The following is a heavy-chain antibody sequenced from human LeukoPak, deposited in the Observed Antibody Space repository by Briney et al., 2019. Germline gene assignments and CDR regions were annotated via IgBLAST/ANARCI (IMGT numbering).Heavy chain of an antibody. CDR2: IYPGDSDT. D-gene: IGHD6-19*01. J-gene: IGHJ4*02. V-gene: IGHV5-51*01. CDR1: GYSFTSYW. Sequence: GESLKISCKGSGYSFTSYWIGWVRQMPGKGLEWMGIIYPGDSDTRYIPSFQGQVTVSADKSISTAYLQWNSLKASDTAMYYCARQVAGTALFDWGQGTLVTVSS. CDR3: ARQVAGTALFD.